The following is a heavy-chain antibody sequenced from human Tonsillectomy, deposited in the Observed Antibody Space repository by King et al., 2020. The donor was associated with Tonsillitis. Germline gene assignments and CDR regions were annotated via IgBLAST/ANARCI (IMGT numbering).Heavy chain of an antibody. CDR1: GFIFSTHT. Sequence: VQLVESGGGLVKPGGSLRLSCAASGFIFSTHTMTWVRQAPGKGLEWVSSIGGTTSYTLYADSVKGRFTISRDNAWNSLYLQMDSLRVEDTAIYYCARRASVRGIDYWGQGTLVTVSS. V-gene: IGHV3-21*01. J-gene: IGHJ4*02. CDR2: IGGTTSYT. D-gene: IGHD3-10*01. CDR3: ARRASVRGIDY.